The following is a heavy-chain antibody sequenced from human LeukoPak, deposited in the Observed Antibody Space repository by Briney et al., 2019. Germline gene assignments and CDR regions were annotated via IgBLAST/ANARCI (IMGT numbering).Heavy chain of an antibody. D-gene: IGHD6-13*01. Sequence: ASVKVSCKASGYTFTSYYMHWVRQPPGQGVEWMGWINTNTGNPTYAQGFTGRFVFSLDTSVSTAYLQISSLKAEDTAVYYCARGGDSSSWYMGNYYYYYYMDVWGKGTTVTVSS. CDR1: GYTFTSYY. V-gene: IGHV7-4-1*02. CDR3: ARGGDSSSWYMGNYYYYYYMDV. J-gene: IGHJ6*03. CDR2: INTNTGNP.